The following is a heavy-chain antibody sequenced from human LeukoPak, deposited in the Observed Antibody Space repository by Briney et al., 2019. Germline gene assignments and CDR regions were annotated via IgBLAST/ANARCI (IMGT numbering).Heavy chain of an antibody. CDR2: ISSSGDYT. CDR3: YGANAEY. D-gene: IGHD4-23*01. CDR1: GFTFSDYY. V-gene: IGHV3-11*06. J-gene: IGHJ1*01. Sequence: PGGSLRLSCAASGFTFSDYYMSWMRQAPGKGLEWVSYISSSGDYTNYADSVKGRFTISRDNAKNSLYLQMNSLRAEDTAVYYCYGANAEYWGQGTLVTVSS.